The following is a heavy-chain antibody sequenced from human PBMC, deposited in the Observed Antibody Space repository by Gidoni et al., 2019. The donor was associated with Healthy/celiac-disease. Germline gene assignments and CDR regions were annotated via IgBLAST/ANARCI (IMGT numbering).Heavy chain of an antibody. CDR3: ASSMAGDTAIVYEDYYGMDV. D-gene: IGHD5-18*01. V-gene: IGHV1-18*01. CDR1: GYTFTSYG. CDR2: ISAYNGNT. Sequence: QVQLVQSGAEVKKPGASVKVSCKASGYTFTSYGISWVRQAPGQGLEWMGWISAYNGNTNDAQKLQGRVTMTTDTSTSTAYMELRSLRSDDTAVYYCASSMAGDTAIVYEDYYGMDVWGQGTTVTVSS. J-gene: IGHJ6*02.